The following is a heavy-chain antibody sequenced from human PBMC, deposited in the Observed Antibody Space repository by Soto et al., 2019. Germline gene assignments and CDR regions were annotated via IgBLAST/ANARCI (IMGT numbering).Heavy chain of an antibody. CDR1: GFTFSSYG. Sequence: QVQLVESGGGVVQPGRSLRLSCAASGFTFSSYGMHWVRQAPGKGLEWVAVISYDGSNKYYADSVKGRFTISRDNSKNTLYLQMNSLRAEDTAVYYCAKGLLEARVGCMDVWGQGTTVTVSS. V-gene: IGHV3-30*18. J-gene: IGHJ6*02. D-gene: IGHD3-3*01. CDR2: ISYDGSNK. CDR3: AKGLLEARVGCMDV.